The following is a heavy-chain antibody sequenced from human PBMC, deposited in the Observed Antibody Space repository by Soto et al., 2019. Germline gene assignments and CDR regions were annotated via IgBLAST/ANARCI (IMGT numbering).Heavy chain of an antibody. Sequence: QVQLQESGPGLVKPSQTLSLTCTVSGGSISSGSYYWSWIRQHPGKGLEWIGYIYYSGSTYYNPSLKSRVTISVDTSKNQFSLKLSSVTAADTAVYYCARAHRLSYGDYGGDYFDYWGQGTLVTVSS. CDR2: IYYSGST. CDR3: ARAHRLSYGDYGGDYFDY. CDR1: GGSISSGSYY. J-gene: IGHJ4*02. D-gene: IGHD4-17*01. V-gene: IGHV4-31*03.